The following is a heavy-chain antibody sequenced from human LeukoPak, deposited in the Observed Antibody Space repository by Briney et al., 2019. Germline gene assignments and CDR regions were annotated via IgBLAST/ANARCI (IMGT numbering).Heavy chain of an antibody. CDR1: GYTFTKND. CDR2: MNPSSGDT. D-gene: IGHD6-13*01. J-gene: IGHJ5*02. V-gene: IGHV1-8*01. Sequence: ASVKVSCKASGYTFTKNDINWVRQATGQGLEWMGWMNPSSGDTGYAQKFQGRVTMTRDTSTSTAYMELSRLRSDDTAVYYCARGGGIAAAGYRFDPWGQGTLVTVSS. CDR3: ARGGGIAAAGYRFDP.